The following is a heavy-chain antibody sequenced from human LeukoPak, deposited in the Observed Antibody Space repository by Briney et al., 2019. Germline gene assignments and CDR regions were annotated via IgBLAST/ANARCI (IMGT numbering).Heavy chain of an antibody. D-gene: IGHD4-4*01. CDR3: AKYSNLIKYGMDV. CDR2: IYPGDSDT. J-gene: IGHJ6*02. CDR1: GYSFTSYW. Sequence: GESLKISCKGSGYSFTSYWIGWVRQMPGKGLGWMGIIYPGDSDTRYSPSFQGQVTISADKSISTAYLQWSSLKASDTAMYYCAKYSNLIKYGMDVWGQGTTVTVSS. V-gene: IGHV5-51*01.